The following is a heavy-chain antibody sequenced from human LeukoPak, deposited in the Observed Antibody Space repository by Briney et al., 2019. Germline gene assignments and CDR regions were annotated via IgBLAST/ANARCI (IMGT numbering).Heavy chain of an antibody. CDR1: GFTFSSYA. V-gene: IGHV3-23*01. CDR2: ISGSGGST. CDR3: AKAGNSYGSGSTYDAFDI. Sequence: PGGSLRLSCAASGFTFSSYAMSWVRQAPGKGLEWVSGISGSGGSTYYAGSVKGRFTISKDNSKNTVYLQMNSLRAEDRAIYYCAKAGNSYGSGSTYDAFDIWGQGTMVTVSS. D-gene: IGHD3-10*01. J-gene: IGHJ3*02.